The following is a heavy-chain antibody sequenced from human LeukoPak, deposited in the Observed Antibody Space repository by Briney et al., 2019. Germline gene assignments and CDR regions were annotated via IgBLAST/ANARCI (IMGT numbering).Heavy chain of an antibody. V-gene: IGHV1-69*13. CDR2: IIPIFGTA. CDR1: GGTFSSYA. Sequence: GASVKVSCKASGGTFSSYAISWVRQAPGQGLEWMGGIIPIFGTANYAQKFQGRVTITADESTSTAYMELSSLRSEDTAVYYCAGERLGYCSSTSCYNQGYYDSSGYILYAFDIWGQGTVVTVSS. D-gene: IGHD2-2*02. CDR3: AGERLGYCSSTSCYNQGYYDSSGYILYAFDI. J-gene: IGHJ3*02.